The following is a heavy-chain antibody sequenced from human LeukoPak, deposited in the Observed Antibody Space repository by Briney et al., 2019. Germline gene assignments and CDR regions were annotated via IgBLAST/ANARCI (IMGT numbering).Heavy chain of an antibody. J-gene: IGHJ4*02. CDR1: GGSISSSSYY. Sequence: SETLSLTCTVSGGSISSSSYYWSWIRQPPGKGLEWIGEINHSGSTNYNPSLKSRVTISVDTSKNQFSLKLSSVTAADTAVYYCARARARTIFGVVIPFDYWGQGTLVTVSS. CDR2: INHSGST. V-gene: IGHV4-39*07. D-gene: IGHD3-3*01. CDR3: ARARARTIFGVVIPFDY.